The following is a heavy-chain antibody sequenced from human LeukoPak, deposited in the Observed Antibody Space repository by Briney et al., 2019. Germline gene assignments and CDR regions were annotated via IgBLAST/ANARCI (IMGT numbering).Heavy chain of an antibody. D-gene: IGHD1-26*01. V-gene: IGHV3-30*04. Sequence: QPGGSLRLSCAASGITFSSYAMHWVRQAPGKGLEWVAVISYDGSNKYYADSVKGRFTISRDNSKNTLYLQMNSLRAEDTAVYYCARGGSYLSAFDIWGQGTMVTVSS. CDR2: ISYDGSNK. J-gene: IGHJ3*02. CDR3: ARGGSYLSAFDI. CDR1: GITFSSYA.